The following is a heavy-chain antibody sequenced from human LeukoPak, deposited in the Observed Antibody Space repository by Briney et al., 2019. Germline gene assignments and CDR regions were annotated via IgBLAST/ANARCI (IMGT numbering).Heavy chain of an antibody. CDR1: GFTFSSYW. V-gene: IGHV3-7*01. J-gene: IGHJ4*02. Sequence: GGSLRLSCAASGFTFSSYWMTWVRQAPGKGLKWVANIKPDGSVGYYVDSVRGRFIISRDNAGNSLYLQMNSLRVEDTAVYYCTQNLVAAAGDHWGQGTLLIVSS. CDR2: IKPDGSVG. CDR3: TQNLVAAAGDH. D-gene: IGHD6-13*01.